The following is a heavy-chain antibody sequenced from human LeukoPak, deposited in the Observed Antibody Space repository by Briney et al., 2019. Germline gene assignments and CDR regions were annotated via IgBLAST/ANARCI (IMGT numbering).Heavy chain of an antibody. CDR1: GGSISSSSYY. Sequence: NASETLSLTCTVSGGSISSSSYYWGWIRQPPGKGLEWIGSIYYSGSTYYNPSLKSRVTISVDTSKNQFSLKLSSVTAADTAVYYCARDVYYYGSGSPLFDYWGQGTLVTVSS. J-gene: IGHJ4*02. V-gene: IGHV4-39*07. CDR3: ARDVYYYGSGSPLFDY. CDR2: IYYSGST. D-gene: IGHD3-10*01.